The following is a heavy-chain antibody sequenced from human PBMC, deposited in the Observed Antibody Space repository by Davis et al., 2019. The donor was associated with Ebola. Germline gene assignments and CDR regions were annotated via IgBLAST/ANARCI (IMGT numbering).Heavy chain of an antibody. V-gene: IGHV4-30-2*03. Sequence: MPSETLSLTCAVSGGSISSGGYSWSWIRQPPGKGLEWIGSIYYSGSTYYNPSLKSRVTISVDTSKNQFSLKLSSVTAADTAVYYCARHRWAAAGYYFDYWGQGTLVTVSS. J-gene: IGHJ4*02. D-gene: IGHD6-13*01. CDR1: GGSISSGGYS. CDR3: ARHRWAAAGYYFDY. CDR2: IYYSGST.